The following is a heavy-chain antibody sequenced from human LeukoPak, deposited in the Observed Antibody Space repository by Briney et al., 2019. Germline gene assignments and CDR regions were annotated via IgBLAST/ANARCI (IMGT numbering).Heavy chain of an antibody. Sequence: GGSLRLSCAASGFTFNMYWMTWVRQAPGKGLVSVAYINKDGSDKYYVYSVKGRFTVSRDNAKNSLYLQMNSLRAEDTAVYYCARDAGYGGNSDYWGQGTLVTVSS. V-gene: IGHV3-7*01. CDR3: ARDAGYGGNSDY. J-gene: IGHJ4*02. D-gene: IGHD4-23*01. CDR2: INKDGSDK. CDR1: GFTFNMYW.